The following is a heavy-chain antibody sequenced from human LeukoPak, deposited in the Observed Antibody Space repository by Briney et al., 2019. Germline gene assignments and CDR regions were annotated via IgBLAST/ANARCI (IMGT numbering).Heavy chain of an antibody. D-gene: IGHD6-13*01. V-gene: IGHV3-30-3*01. CDR1: GFTFSSYA. Sequence: PGGSLRLSCAASGFTFSSYAMHWVRQAPGKGLEWVAVISYDGSNKYYADSVKGRFTISRDNSKNTLYLQMNSLRAEDTAVYYCARGGDSSSWYEGFDYWGQGTLVTVSS. J-gene: IGHJ4*02. CDR3: ARGGDSSSWYEGFDY. CDR2: ISYDGSNK.